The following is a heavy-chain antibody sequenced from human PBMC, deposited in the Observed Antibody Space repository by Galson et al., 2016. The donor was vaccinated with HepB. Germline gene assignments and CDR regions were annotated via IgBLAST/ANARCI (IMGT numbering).Heavy chain of an antibody. CDR1: GFLFSSYG. CDR2: IRYDGYTK. CDR3: ARGDDYVGLAD. V-gene: IGHV3-33*01. J-gene: IGHJ4*02. Sequence: SLRLSCAASGFLFSSYGIHWVRQAPGKGLEWVALIRYDGYTKHYAASVKGRFTISRENSKNTVYLQMNSLRAEDTAIYYCARGDDYVGLADWGQGTLVTVSS. D-gene: IGHD5-24*01.